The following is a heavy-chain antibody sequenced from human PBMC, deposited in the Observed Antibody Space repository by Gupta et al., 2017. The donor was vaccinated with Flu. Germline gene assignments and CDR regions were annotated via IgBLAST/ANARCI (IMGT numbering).Heavy chain of an antibody. CDR1: GGSVSRDY. CDR3: ARKAPGDGDDMFYFDN. Sequence: QVQLHESGPGLVKPSETLSLTCTVSGGSVSRDYWSWIRQPPGKGLEWIGYIYYSGSTNYSPSLKSRLTISVDTSKNQFSLELGSVTSADTAVYYCARKAPGDGDDMFYFDNWGQGTLVTVSS. J-gene: IGHJ4*02. CDR2: IYYSGST. D-gene: IGHD1-1*01. V-gene: IGHV4-59*02.